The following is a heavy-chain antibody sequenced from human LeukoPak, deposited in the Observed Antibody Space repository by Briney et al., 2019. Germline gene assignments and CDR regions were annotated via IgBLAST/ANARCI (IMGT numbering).Heavy chain of an antibody. CDR2: IRNDGSNK. Sequence: GGSLRLSCAASGFTFSSYGMHWVRQAPGKGLEWVAFIRNDGSNKYYADSVKGRFTISRDNSKNMVYLQMNSLSAEDTAVYYCAKDDSNYGDYVELGDYWGQGTLVTVSS. CDR1: GFTFSSYG. CDR3: AKDDSNYGDYVELGDY. J-gene: IGHJ4*02. D-gene: IGHD4-17*01. V-gene: IGHV3-30*02.